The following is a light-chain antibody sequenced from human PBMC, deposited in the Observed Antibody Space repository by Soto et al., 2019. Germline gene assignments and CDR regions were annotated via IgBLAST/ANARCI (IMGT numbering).Light chain of an antibody. V-gene: IGKV1-5*01. CDR3: QHYGGMWT. CDR2: DAS. J-gene: IGKJ1*01. CDR1: QSISNR. Sequence: DIQMTRSPSTLSASVGDRVTITCRASQSISNRLAWYQQTPGKATNVLIYDASNLESGDPSRFTGSGSGTEFMLTSSSLQPDDFATYYCQHYGGMWTFGQGTKVDI.